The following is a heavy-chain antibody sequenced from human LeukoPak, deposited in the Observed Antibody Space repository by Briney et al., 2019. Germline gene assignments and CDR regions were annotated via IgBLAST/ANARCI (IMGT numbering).Heavy chain of an antibody. CDR3: ARGYYDSSGYYILDY. V-gene: IGHV1-2*02. J-gene: IGHJ4*02. CDR2: TNPNSGGT. D-gene: IGHD3-22*01. Sequence: ASVKVSCKASGYTFTGYYVHWVRQAPGQGLEWMGWTNPNSGGTNYAQKFQGRVTMTRDTSISTAYMELSRLRSDDTAVYYCARGYYDSSGYYILDYWGQGTLVTVSS. CDR1: GYTFTGYY.